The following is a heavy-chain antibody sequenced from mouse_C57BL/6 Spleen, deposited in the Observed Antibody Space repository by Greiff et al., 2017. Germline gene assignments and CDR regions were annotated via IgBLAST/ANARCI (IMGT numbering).Heavy chain of an antibody. Sequence: VQLQQSGPELVKPGASVKISCKASGYTFTDYYMNWVKQSHGKSLEWIGDINPNNGGTSYNQKFKGKATLTVDKSSSTAYMELRSLTSEDSAVYYCARRLLLRYPSVWGTGTTVTVSS. V-gene: IGHV1-26*01. CDR1: GYTFTDYY. CDR2: INPNNGGT. D-gene: IGHD1-1*01. CDR3: ARRLLLRYPSV. J-gene: IGHJ1*03.